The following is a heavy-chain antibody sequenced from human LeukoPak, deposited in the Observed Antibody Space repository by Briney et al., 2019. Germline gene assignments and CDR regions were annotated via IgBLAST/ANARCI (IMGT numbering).Heavy chain of an antibody. CDR2: ISSSSYI. CDR1: GFTFSSYS. CDR3: ASGHPYYYYMDV. J-gene: IGHJ6*03. Sequence: PGGSLRLSCAASGFTFSSYSMSWVRQAPGKGLEWVSSISSSSYIYYADSVKGRFTISRDNAKNSLYLQMNSLRAEDTAVYYCASGHPYYYYMDVWGKGTTVTVSS. V-gene: IGHV3-21*01.